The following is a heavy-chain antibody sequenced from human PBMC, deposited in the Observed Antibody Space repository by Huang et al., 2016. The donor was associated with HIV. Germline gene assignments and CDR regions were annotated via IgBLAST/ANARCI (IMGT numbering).Heavy chain of an antibody. J-gene: IGHJ3*02. CDR1: DFDFGSYW. CDR3: ARDPFIKAFDI. Sequence: EVQLVESGGGLVQPGGSLRLSCAASDFDFGSYWMLWLRQVPGKGRGWVASIREDSGQKDYLDSVKGRFISSRDNPKKSLYLQMNNLRAEDAAVYYCARDPFIKAFDIWGQGTLVTVSS. V-gene: IGHV3-7*01. CDR2: IREDSGQK.